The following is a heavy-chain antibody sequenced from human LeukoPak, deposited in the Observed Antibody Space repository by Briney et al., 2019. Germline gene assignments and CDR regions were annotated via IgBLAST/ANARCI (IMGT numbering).Heavy chain of an antibody. Sequence: GGSLGLSCAASGFPFISYGMHWVRQAPGKGLEWVAVISYDGSNKYYADSVKGRFTISRDNSKNTLYLQMNSLRAEDTAVYYCAKDQGGSGYSALDYWGQGTLVTVSS. J-gene: IGHJ4*02. CDR2: ISYDGSNK. V-gene: IGHV3-30*18. CDR1: GFPFISYG. D-gene: IGHD3-22*01. CDR3: AKDQGGSGYSALDY.